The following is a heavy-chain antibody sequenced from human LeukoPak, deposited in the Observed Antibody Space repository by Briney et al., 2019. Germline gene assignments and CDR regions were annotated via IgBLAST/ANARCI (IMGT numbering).Heavy chain of an antibody. CDR1: GFTFSNSW. V-gene: IGHV3-7*01. Sequence: GGSLRLSCAASGFTFSNSWMAWIRQAPEKGLEFVANIKPDGSVRNYMDSLKGRFTFSRDNSKNTLSLQMNSLRAEDTAVYYCAKERGPFDGFDIWGQGTMVTVSS. CDR3: AKERGPFDGFDI. CDR2: IKPDGSVR. J-gene: IGHJ3*02.